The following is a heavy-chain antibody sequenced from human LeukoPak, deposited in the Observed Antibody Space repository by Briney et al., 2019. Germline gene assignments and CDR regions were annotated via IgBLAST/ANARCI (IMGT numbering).Heavy chain of an antibody. CDR1: GYTFTGYY. Sequence: ASVKVSCKASGYTFTGYYMHCVRQAPGQGLEWMGWINPDSGGTNYGKKFRGWVTMTRDTSISTAYMELSRLSSDDTAVYYCARTGVSGDFDYWGQGTLVTVSS. V-gene: IGHV1-2*04. J-gene: IGHJ4*02. CDR2: INPDSGGT. D-gene: IGHD1-1*01. CDR3: ARTGVSGDFDY.